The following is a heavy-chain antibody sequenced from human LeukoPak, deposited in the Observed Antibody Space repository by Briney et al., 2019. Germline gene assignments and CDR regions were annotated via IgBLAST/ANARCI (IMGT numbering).Heavy chain of an antibody. Sequence: GGSLRLSCAASGFTFSSYAMSWVRQAPGKGLEWVAYIKQDGSEKYYVDSVKGRFTISRDNAKNSLYLQMNSLRAEDTAVYYCARYHLDYYGMDVWGQGTTVTVSS. D-gene: IGHD2-2*01. J-gene: IGHJ6*02. CDR3: ARYHLDYYGMDV. V-gene: IGHV3-7*01. CDR2: IKQDGSEK. CDR1: GFTFSSYA.